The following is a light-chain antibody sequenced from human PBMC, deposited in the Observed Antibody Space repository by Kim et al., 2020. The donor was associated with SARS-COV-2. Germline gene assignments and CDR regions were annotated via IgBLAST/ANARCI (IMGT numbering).Light chain of an antibody. J-gene: IGKJ3*01. CDR3: QQYGSSPPRFT. Sequence: GERATISGRASQSVSSSYLAWEQQKPGQAPRLLIYGASSRATGIPDRFSGSGSGTDFTLTISRLEPEDFAVYYCQQYGSSPPRFTFGPGTKVDIK. CDR1: QSVSSSY. V-gene: IGKV3-20*01. CDR2: GAS.